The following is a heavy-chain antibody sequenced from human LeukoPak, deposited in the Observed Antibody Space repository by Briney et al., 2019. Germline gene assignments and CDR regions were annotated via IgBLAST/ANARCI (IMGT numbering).Heavy chain of an antibody. CDR3: AKDWGAGGSGAYMDV. V-gene: IGHV3-43D*03. CDR1: GFTFDDYA. D-gene: IGHD2-15*01. Sequence: GGSLRLSCAASGFTFDDYAMHWVRQAPGKGLEWISLISWDGGYTYYADSVKGRFTISRDDSKNSLFLQMNSLRAEDTALYYCAKDWGAGGSGAYMDVWGKGTTVTVSS. J-gene: IGHJ6*03. CDR2: ISWDGGYT.